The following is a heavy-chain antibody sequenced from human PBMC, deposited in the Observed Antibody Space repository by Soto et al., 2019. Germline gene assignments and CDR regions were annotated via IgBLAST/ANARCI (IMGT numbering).Heavy chain of an antibody. CDR3: ARGRDAASQFYPPQGMDV. V-gene: IGHV1-2*02. Sequence: ASVKVSCKASGYNVGASHTYWVRQAPGRGLEWLGWIDPIARGTDYEERLRDRVTMTRDTPINTAYMELRRLRSDDTAIYFCARGRDAASQFYPPQGMDVCGQGTTGTVS. D-gene: IGHD2-15*01. J-gene: IGHJ6*02. CDR1: GYNVGASH. CDR2: IDPIARGT.